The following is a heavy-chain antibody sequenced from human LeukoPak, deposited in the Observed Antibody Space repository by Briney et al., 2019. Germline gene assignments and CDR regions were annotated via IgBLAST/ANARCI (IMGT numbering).Heavy chain of an antibody. CDR1: GGSISSWSYY. CDR2: FSDSGST. Sequence: SETLSLTCTVSGGSISSWSYYWSWIRQPPGKGLEWIGSFSDSGSTYYNPSLDSRVTMSVDTSKKQFSLRLSSVTAADTAVYYCARQGANMPPLVYFYGMDVWGHGTTVTVSS. V-gene: IGHV4-39*01. J-gene: IGHJ6*02. D-gene: IGHD2-2*01. CDR3: ARQGANMPPLVYFYGMDV.